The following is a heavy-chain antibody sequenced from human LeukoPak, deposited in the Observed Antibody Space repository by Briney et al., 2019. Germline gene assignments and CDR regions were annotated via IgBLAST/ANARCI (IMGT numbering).Heavy chain of an antibody. CDR1: GFTFSSYS. D-gene: IGHD2-15*01. Sequence: GGSLRLSCAASGFTFSSYSMNWVRQAPGKGLEWVSYISSSSSTIYYADSVKGRFTISRDNSKNTLYLQMNSLRAEDTAVYYCAKDRWASAASYFDYWGQGTLVTVSS. CDR3: AKDRWASAASYFDY. J-gene: IGHJ4*02. V-gene: IGHV3-48*01. CDR2: ISSSSSTI.